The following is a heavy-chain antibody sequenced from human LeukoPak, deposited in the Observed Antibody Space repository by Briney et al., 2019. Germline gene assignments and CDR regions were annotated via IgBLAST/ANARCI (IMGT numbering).Heavy chain of an antibody. V-gene: IGHV4-59*01. J-gene: IGHJ5*02. Sequence: SETLSLTCTDAGGSISSYYWSWIRQPPGKGLEWIGYISYSGSTNFNPSLKSRVTISVDTSKNQFALKLSSVTAADTAVYYCAREGTAGTNLNWFYPWGQGTLVTVSS. D-gene: IGHD1-1*01. CDR3: AREGTAGTNLNWFYP. CDR1: GGSISSYY. CDR2: ISYSGST.